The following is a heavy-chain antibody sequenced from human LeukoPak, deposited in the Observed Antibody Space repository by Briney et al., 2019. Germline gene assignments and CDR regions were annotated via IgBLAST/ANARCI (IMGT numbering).Heavy chain of an antibody. V-gene: IGHV3-30-3*01. CDR2: ISYDGSNK. J-gene: IGHJ4*02. D-gene: IGHD3-16*01. Sequence: GGSLRLSCAASGFTFSSYAMHWVRQAPGKGLEWVAVISYDGSNKYYADSVKGRFTISRDNSKNTLYLQMNSLRAEDTAVYYCPVGDYFDYWGQGTLVTVSS. CDR1: GFTFSSYA. CDR3: PVGDYFDY.